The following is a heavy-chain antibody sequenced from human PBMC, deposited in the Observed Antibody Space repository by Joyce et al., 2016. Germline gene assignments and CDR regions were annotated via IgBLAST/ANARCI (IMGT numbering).Heavy chain of an antibody. Sequence: QVQLVQSGAEVKKPGASVKLSCKALGYTLGSHYMHWIRQAPGQGLEWMGIINPSKSDAFYAQMFQDRLTMTRNTSTSKVYMDLSSLRFEDTAVYYCARALWVDSSDWYARRYYFNTWGQGTLVTVSS. CDR2: INPSKSDA. CDR3: ARALWVDSSDWYARRYYFNT. CDR1: GYTLGSHY. D-gene: IGHD6-13*01. J-gene: IGHJ4*02. V-gene: IGHV1-46*01.